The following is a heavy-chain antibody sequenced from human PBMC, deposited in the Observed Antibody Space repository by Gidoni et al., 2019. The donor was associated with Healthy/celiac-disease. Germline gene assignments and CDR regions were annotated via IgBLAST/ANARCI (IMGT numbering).Heavy chain of an antibody. CDR1: GVTFSSYA. Sequence: QVQLVESGGGVVQPGRSLRLSCAASGVTFSSYAMHWVRQAPGKGLGWVAVISYDGSNKYYADSVKGRFTISRDNSKNTLYLQMNSLRAEDTAVYYCAREIYSVAAFDIWGQGTMVTVSS. CDR3: AREIYSVAAFDI. V-gene: IGHV3-30-3*01. D-gene: IGHD2-21*01. J-gene: IGHJ3*02. CDR2: ISYDGSNK.